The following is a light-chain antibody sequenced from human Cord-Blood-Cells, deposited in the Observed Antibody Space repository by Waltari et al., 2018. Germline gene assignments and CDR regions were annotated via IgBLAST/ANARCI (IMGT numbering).Light chain of an antibody. Sequence: EIVLTQSPGTLSLSPGARVTLSCRASQSVSSSYLAWYQQKPGQAPRLLIYGASSRATGIPDRFSGSGSGTDFTLTISRLEPEDFAVYYCQQYGSSPPMYTFGQGTKLEIK. CDR3: QQYGSSPPMYT. CDR2: GAS. J-gene: IGKJ2*01. CDR1: QSVSSSY. V-gene: IGKV3-20*01.